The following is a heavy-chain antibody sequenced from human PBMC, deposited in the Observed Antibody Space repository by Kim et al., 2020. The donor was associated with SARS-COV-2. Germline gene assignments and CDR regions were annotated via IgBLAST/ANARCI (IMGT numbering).Heavy chain of an antibody. V-gene: IGHV4-39*01. Sequence: SETLSLTCTVSGGSISSSSYYWGWIRQPPGKGLEWIGSIYYSGSTYYNPSLKSRVTISVDTAKNQFSLKLSSVTAADTAVYYCARQAQQLVPYYYYGMDVWGQGTTVTVSS. D-gene: IGHD6-13*01. CDR3: ARQAQQLVPYYYYGMDV. CDR2: IYYSGST. CDR1: GGSISSSSYY. J-gene: IGHJ6*02.